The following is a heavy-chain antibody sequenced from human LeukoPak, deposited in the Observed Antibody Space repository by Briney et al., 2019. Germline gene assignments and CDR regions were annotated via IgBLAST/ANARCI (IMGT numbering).Heavy chain of an antibody. CDR3: ARDSRFSFDY. D-gene: IGHD2/OR15-2a*01. Sequence: GGSLRLSCVASGFSFSSYSMNWVRQAPGKGLEWISYISGRSGPMYLADSVKGRFTISRDNAKASLYLQLNSLRAEDTAVYYCARDSRFSFDYWGQGTLVTVSS. CDR1: GFSFSSYS. J-gene: IGHJ4*02. V-gene: IGHV3-48*01. CDR2: ISGRSGPM.